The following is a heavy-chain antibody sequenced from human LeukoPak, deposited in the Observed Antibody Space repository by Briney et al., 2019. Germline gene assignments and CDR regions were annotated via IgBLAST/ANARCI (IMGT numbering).Heavy chain of an antibody. V-gene: IGHV3-21*01. CDR1: GFTFSSYS. Sequence: GGSLRLSCAASGFTFSSYSMNWVRQAPGKGLEWVSSISSSSSYIYYADSVKGRFTISRDNAKNSLYLQMNSLRAEDTAVYYCARWTRNWGLDYYYYMDVWGKGTTVTVSS. CDR3: ARWTRNWGLDYYYYMDV. CDR2: ISSSSSYI. D-gene: IGHD7-27*01. J-gene: IGHJ6*03.